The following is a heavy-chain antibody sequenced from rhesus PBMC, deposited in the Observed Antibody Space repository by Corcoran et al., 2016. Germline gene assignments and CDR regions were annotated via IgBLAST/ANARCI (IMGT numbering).Heavy chain of an antibody. CDR2: IYGSGGST. D-gene: IGHD2-39*02. CDR3: ASPEYCSGGVCPHYFDY. V-gene: IGHV4-106*01. J-gene: IGHJ4*01. CDR1: GGSISDRYY. Sequence: QVQLQESGPGLVKPSETLSLTCAVSGGSISDRYYWCWIRQPPGQGLAWIGYIYGSGGSTYYNPSLKSRVTISTDTSKNQFSLKLSSVTAADTAVYYCASPEYCSGGVCPHYFDYWGQGVLVTVSS.